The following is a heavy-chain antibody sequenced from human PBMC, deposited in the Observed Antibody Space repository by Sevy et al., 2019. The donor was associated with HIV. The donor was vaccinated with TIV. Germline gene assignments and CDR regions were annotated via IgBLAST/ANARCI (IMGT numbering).Heavy chain of an antibody. V-gene: IGHV3-11*01. Sequence: GGSLRLSCAASGFTFSDYYMSWVRQAPGKGLEWVSYISSSGSTIYYADSVKGRFIISRDNAKNSLYLQMNSLRAEDTAVYYCARDPTYYDFWSGYYTGWFDPWGQGTLVTVSS. CDR2: ISSSGSTI. CDR1: GFTFSDYY. D-gene: IGHD3-3*01. CDR3: ARDPTYYDFWSGYYTGWFDP. J-gene: IGHJ5*02.